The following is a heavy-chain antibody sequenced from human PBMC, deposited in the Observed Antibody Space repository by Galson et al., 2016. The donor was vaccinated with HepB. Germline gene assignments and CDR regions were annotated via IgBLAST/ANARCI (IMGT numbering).Heavy chain of an antibody. CDR3: AKGGHPGTYDVGYYDF. CDR1: GFTVSSNY. D-gene: IGHD3-3*01. V-gene: IGHV3-53*04. CDR2: IYGNGNA. Sequence: SLRLSCAASGFTVSSNYMSWVRQAPGKGLEWVSIIYGNGNANYADSVKGRFTLSRHNSENTLYLQINSLGPEDTAVYYCAKGGHPGTYDVGYYDFWGQGTLVTVSS. J-gene: IGHJ4*02.